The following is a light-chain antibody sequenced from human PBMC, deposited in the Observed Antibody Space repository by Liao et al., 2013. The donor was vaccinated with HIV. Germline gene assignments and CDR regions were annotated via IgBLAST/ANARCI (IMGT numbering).Light chain of an antibody. V-gene: IGLV3-21*01. J-gene: IGLJ1*01. CDR2: NDL. CDR3: QVWDSNSDHPYV. Sequence: SNVLTQPPSVSVAPGKTASMTCGGDNIGRNRVHWYLQKPGQAPTVVIYNDLYRPSGIPERISGSNSGNTATLTISRVEVGDEADYYCQVWDSNSDHPYVFGTGTKVTVL. CDR1: NIGRNR.